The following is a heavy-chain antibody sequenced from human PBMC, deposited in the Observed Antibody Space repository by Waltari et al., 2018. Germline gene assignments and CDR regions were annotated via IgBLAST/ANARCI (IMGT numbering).Heavy chain of an antibody. CDR1: GFTFSSSW. Sequence: EVQLVESGGGLVQPGGSLRLSCAASGFTFSSSWMSWVRQAPGKGREWVANIKQDGSEKYYVDSVKGRFTISRDNAKNSLYLQMNSLRAEDTAVYYCAREDIVVVVDYWGQGTLVTVSS. J-gene: IGHJ4*02. CDR2: IKQDGSEK. CDR3: AREDIVVVVDY. D-gene: IGHD2-15*01. V-gene: IGHV3-7*01.